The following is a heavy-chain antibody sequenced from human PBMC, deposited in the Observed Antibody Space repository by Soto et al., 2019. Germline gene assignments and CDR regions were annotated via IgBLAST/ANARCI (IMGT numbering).Heavy chain of an antibody. CDR3: GRVSLTRYFDWLDP. CDR2: LDHQGYS. V-gene: IGHV4-59*01. Sequence: SETLSLTCSVSGAPITSNYCTWIRQPPWKGLEWLGYLDHQGYSNYSPSLRSRVSMSIDTSKNQLSLKVHSVTAADTAVFYCGRVSLTRYFDWLDPCGQVTLLTLYS. J-gene: IGHJ5*02. D-gene: IGHD3-9*01. CDR1: GAPITSNY.